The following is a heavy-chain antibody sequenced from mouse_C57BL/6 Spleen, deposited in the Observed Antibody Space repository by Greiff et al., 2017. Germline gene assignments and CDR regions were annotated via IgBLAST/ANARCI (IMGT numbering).Heavy chain of an antibody. Sequence: EVQLVESGGGLVQPKGSLKLSCAASGFTFNTYAMHWVRQAPGKGLEWVARIRSKSSNYATYYADSVKDRFTISRDDSQSMLYLQMNNLKTEDTAMYDCVRDYGSRGDYAMDYWGQGTSVTVSS. CDR1: GFTFNTYA. V-gene: IGHV10-3*01. CDR2: IRSKSSNYAT. D-gene: IGHD1-1*01. CDR3: VRDYGSRGDYAMDY. J-gene: IGHJ4*01.